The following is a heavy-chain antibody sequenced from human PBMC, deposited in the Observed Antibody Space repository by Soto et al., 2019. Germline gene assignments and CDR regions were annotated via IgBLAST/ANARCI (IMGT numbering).Heavy chain of an antibody. Sequence: GALRLSCAASGFIFSGYSMNWVRQAPGKGLEWVSSISSSSTYINYADSVKGRFTISRDNAKNSLYLQMNSLRAEDTAVYYCAGNRGASSGYWGPGTLVTVSS. CDR3: AGNRGASSGY. CDR1: GFIFSGYS. D-gene: IGHD1-26*01. J-gene: IGHJ4*02. V-gene: IGHV3-21*01. CDR2: ISSSSTYI.